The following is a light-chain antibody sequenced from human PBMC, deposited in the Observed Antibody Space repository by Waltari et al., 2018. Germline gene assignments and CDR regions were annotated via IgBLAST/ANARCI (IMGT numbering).Light chain of an antibody. J-gene: IGLJ2*01. V-gene: IGLV1-47*01. CDR3: AAWDDSLSGPV. Sequence: QSVLTQPPSASGTPGQRVTISCSGSSPNIGSNYVPWYQQLPGTAPKLLIYRNNQRPSGVPDRFSGSKSGTSASLAISGLRSEDEADYYCAAWDDSLSGPVFGGGTKLTVL. CDR2: RNN. CDR1: SPNIGSNY.